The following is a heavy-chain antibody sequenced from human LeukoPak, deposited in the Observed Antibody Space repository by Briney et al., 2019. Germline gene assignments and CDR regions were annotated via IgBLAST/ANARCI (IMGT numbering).Heavy chain of an antibody. CDR1: GYSISSGYY. CDR3: AGVVGATGRGDAFDI. V-gene: IGHV4-38-2*02. J-gene: IGHJ3*02. Sequence: SETLSLTCTVSGYSISSGYYWGWIRQPPGKGLEWIGSIYHSGSTYYNPSLKSRVTISVDTSKNQFSLKLSSVTAADTAVYYCAGVVGATGRGDAFDIWGQGTMVTVSS. D-gene: IGHD1-26*01. CDR2: IYHSGST.